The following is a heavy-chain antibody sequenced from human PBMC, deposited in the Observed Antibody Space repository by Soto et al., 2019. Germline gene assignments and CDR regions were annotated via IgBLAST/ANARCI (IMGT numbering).Heavy chain of an antibody. CDR1: DGSISSGGYY. CDR3: ARDHWIQLCPYGMDV. J-gene: IGHJ6*02. V-gene: IGHV4-31*03. CDR2: IYYSGST. D-gene: IGHD5-18*01. Sequence: QVQLQESGPGLVKPSQTLSLTCTVSDGSISSGGYYWSWIRQHPGKGLEWIGYIYYSGSTYYNPSLKSRVTRSVDTSKNQFSLKLSSVTAADTAVYYCARDHWIQLCPYGMDVWGQGTTVTVSS.